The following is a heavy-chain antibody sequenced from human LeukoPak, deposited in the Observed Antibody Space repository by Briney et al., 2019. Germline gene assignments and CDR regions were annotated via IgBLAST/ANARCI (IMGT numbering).Heavy chain of an antibody. Sequence: GPSLRPSRAASGFSVNSSGIHWVSPAPSNWLEWVAFIWYDASNKYYAESVKARFTTPRGNAKNTLYLQMNSLRAEDTAVYYCARARTTRGFSYWDQGTLVTVSS. D-gene: IGHD4-17*01. CDR3: ARARTTRGFSY. V-gene: IGHV3-33*01. CDR2: IWYDASNK. J-gene: IGHJ4*02. CDR1: GFSVNSSG.